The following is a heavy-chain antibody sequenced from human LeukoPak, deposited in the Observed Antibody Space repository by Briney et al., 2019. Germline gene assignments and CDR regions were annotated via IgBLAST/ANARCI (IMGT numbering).Heavy chain of an antibody. CDR2: IYYSGST. J-gene: IGHJ4*02. CDR1: GGSIISYY. D-gene: IGHD3-9*01. Sequence: GALSLPCSVSGGSIISYYWSWIRQPPGKGLEGSGYIYYSGSTNYNPSLKRRVTISVDTSKNKFSLKLSSVTAADTAVYYCARHSSRYFDSNRFDYWGQGTLVTVSS. CDR3: ARHSSRYFDSNRFDY. V-gene: IGHV4-59*08.